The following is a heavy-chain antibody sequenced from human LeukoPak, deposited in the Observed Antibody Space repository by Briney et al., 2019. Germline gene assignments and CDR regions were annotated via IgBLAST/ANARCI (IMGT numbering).Heavy chain of an antibody. CDR2: ISGSGGST. D-gene: IGHD6-6*01. CDR3: AKDRMGSSRAFDI. Sequence: PGGSLRLSCAASGFTFSSYAMSWVRQAPGKGLEWVSAISGSGGSTYYADSVKGRVTISRDNSKNTLYLQMNSLRAEDTAVYYCAKDRMGSSRAFDIWGQGTMVTVSS. V-gene: IGHV3-23*01. J-gene: IGHJ3*02. CDR1: GFTFSSYA.